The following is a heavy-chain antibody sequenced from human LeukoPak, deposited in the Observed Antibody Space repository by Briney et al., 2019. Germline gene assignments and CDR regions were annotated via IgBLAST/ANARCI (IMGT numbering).Heavy chain of an antibody. CDR2: INHSGST. CDR1: GGSFSGYY. D-gene: IGHD3-3*01. J-gene: IGHJ4*02. CDR3: ARIRKLYDFWSGYLDY. Sequence: SETLSLTCAVYGGSFSGYYWSWIRQPPGKGLEWLGEINHSGSTNYNPSLKSRVTISVDTSKNQFSLKLSSVTAADTAVYYCARIRKLYDFWSGYLDYWGQGTLVTVSS. V-gene: IGHV4-34*01.